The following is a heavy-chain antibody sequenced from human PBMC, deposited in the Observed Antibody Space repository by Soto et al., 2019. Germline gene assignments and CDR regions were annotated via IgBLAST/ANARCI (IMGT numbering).Heavy chain of an antibody. CDR3: VRAYGDYIRFFDL. J-gene: IGHJ4*02. D-gene: IGHD4-17*01. V-gene: IGHV3-66*01. CDR1: GFAVSGSC. CDR2: VYAGDKT. Sequence: GGSLRLSCAVSGFAVSGSCMNWVRQAPGKGLEWVSIVYAGDKTHYADSVKDRFTISRDTSKNTVYLHMYSMSAEDTAVYYCVRAYGDYIRFFDLWGQGTLVTVSS.